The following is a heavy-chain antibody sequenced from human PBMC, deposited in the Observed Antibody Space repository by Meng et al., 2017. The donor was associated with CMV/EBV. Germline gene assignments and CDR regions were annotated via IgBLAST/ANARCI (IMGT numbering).Heavy chain of an antibody. V-gene: IGHV1-2*02. J-gene: IGHJ5*02. Sequence: VELVQSGAEVKKPGPSVKVACKATGYTFPGYYMHWVRQAPGQGLEWMGWINPNSGGTNYAQKFQGRVTMTRDTSISTAYMELSRLRSDDTAVYYCARGPLGEYSNYDAPWGQGTLVTVSS. D-gene: IGHD4-11*01. CDR2: INPNSGGT. CDR3: ARGPLGEYSNYDAP. CDR1: GYTFPGYY.